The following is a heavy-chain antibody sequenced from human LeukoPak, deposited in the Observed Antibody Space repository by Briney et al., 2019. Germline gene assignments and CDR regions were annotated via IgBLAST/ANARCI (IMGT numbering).Heavy chain of an antibody. Sequence: GGSLRLSCGASGFTFTNYHMDWVRQAPGKGLEWVSFLSSSSDYISYADSVKGRFTISRDNAKNSLFLQMNSLRAEDTAIYYCAKRKYSDSDLRAFDIWGQGTMVTVSS. CDR2: LSSSSDYI. CDR1: GFTFTNYH. V-gene: IGHV3-21*01. J-gene: IGHJ3*02. D-gene: IGHD5-12*01. CDR3: AKRKYSDSDLRAFDI.